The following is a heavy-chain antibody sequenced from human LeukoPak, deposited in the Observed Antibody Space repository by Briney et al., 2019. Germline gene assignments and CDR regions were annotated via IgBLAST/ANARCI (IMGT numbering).Heavy chain of an antibody. Sequence: PSETLSLTCAVYGGSFSGYYWSWIRQPPGKGLEWIGEINHSGSTNYNPSLKSRVTISVDTSKNQFSLKLSSVTAADTAVYYCARGCSSTSCLYYFDYWGQETLVTVSS. CDR3: ARGCSSTSCLYYFDY. CDR2: INHSGST. D-gene: IGHD2-2*01. CDR1: GGSFSGYY. V-gene: IGHV4-34*01. J-gene: IGHJ4*02.